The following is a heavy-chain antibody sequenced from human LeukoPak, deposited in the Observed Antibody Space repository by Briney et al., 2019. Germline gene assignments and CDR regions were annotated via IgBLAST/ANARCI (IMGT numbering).Heavy chain of an antibody. CDR2: IYYSGST. D-gene: IGHD3-3*01. CDR1: GGSISGYY. CDR3: ARVQYYDFWSPPGYYYGMDV. J-gene: IGHJ6*02. Sequence: SETLSLTCTVSGGSISGYYWSWIRQPPGKGLEWIGYIYYSGSTNYNPSLKSRVTISVDTSKNQFSLKLSSVTAADTAVYYCARVQYYDFWSPPGYYYGMDVWGQGTTVTVSS. V-gene: IGHV4-59*01.